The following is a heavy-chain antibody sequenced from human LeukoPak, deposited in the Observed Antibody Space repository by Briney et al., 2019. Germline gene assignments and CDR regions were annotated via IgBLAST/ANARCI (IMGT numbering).Heavy chain of an antibody. CDR3: ARTSYDYVWGSYRLFDY. D-gene: IGHD3-16*02. V-gene: IGHV1-69*13. CDR2: IIPIFGTA. CDR1: GATFSSYA. J-gene: IGHJ4*02. Sequence: ASVKVSCKASGATFSSYAISWVRQAPGQGLEWMGGIIPIFGTANYAQKFQGRVTITADESTSTAYMELSSLRPEDTAVYYCARTSYDYVWGSYRLFDYWGQGTLVTVSS.